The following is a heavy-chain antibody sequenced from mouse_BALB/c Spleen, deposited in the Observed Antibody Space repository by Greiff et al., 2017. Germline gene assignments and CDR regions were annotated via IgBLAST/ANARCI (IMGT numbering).Heavy chain of an antibody. Sequence: EVQLQQPGAELVKPGASVKLSCKASGYTFTSYYMYWVKQRPEQGLEWIGWIDPENGNTIYDPKFQGKASITADTSSNTAYLQLSSLTSEDTAVYYCARGLWRAMDYWGQGTSVTVSS. D-gene: IGHD1-1*02. CDR2: IDPENGNT. CDR1: GYTFTSYY. V-gene: IGHV14-1*02. CDR3: ARGLWRAMDY. J-gene: IGHJ4*01.